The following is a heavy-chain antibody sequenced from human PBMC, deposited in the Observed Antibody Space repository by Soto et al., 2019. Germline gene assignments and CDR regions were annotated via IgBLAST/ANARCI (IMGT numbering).Heavy chain of an antibody. Sequence: EVQLVESGGGLVQPGGSLRLSCVASGFTFRSYWMSWVRQAPGKGPEWVANINEDESEKNYVDSVKGRFTISRDNAKNSLYLQMNSLRAEDTAMYFCARGDFYSGDLWGQGTLVTVSP. D-gene: IGHD4-4*01. J-gene: IGHJ5*02. CDR3: ARGDFYSGDL. CDR2: INEDESEK. CDR1: GFTFRSYW. V-gene: IGHV3-7*05.